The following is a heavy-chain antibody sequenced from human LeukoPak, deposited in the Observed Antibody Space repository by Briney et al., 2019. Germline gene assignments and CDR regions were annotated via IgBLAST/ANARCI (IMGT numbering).Heavy chain of an antibody. CDR3: ARARPRLDS. CDR1: GYTFTSYD. Sequence: ASVTVSCKASGYTFTSYDINWVRQAPGQGLEWMGWMNPNSGDTVYAQTFQGRLTITRNTSMSTIYMEMSSLSSDDTAVYYCARARPRLDSWGQGTLVTVSS. CDR2: MNPNSGDT. J-gene: IGHJ4*02. V-gene: IGHV1-8*01.